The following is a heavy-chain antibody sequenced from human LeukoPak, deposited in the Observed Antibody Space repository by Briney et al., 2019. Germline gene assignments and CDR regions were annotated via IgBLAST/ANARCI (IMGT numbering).Heavy chain of an antibody. D-gene: IGHD3-22*01. V-gene: IGHV3-23*01. Sequence: PGGSLRLSCAASGFTFSGYTMSWVRQAPGKGLEWVSAVSGSGEKTYYADSVKGRFTISRDNSKGTLYLQINNLGAEDPALYYCARDFYDSTGYYYDYWGREPWSPSP. CDR2: VSGSGEKT. CDR3: ARDFYDSTGYYYDY. J-gene: IGHJ4*02. CDR1: GFTFSGYT.